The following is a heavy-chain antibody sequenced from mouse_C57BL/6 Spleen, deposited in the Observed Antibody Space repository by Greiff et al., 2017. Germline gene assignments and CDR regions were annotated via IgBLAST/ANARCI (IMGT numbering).Heavy chain of an antibody. V-gene: IGHV1-72*01. J-gene: IGHJ2*01. CDR3: ARSVVRVYFDD. CDR2: GGPNSGGT. CDR1: GYTFTSYW. Sequence: QVQLQQPGAELVKPGASVKLSCKASGYTFTSYWMHWGGGGGGGGGGGGGGGGPNSGGTKYNEKFKSKATLTVDKPSSTAYMQLSSLTSEDSAVYYCARSVVRVYFDDWGQGTTLTVSS. D-gene: IGHD1-1*01.